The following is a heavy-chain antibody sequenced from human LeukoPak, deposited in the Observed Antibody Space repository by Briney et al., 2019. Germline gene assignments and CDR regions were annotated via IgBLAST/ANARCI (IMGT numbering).Heavy chain of an antibody. J-gene: IGHJ6*02. CDR1: GFTFSSYW. D-gene: IGHD2-15*01. V-gene: IGHV3-7*01. Sequence: GSLRLSCAASGFTFSSYWMSWVRQAPGKGPEWVANIKQDGSEKYYVDSVKGRFTISRNNAKNSLYLQMNSLRAEDTAVYYCARDPCCSGGSLYGMDVWGQGTTVTVSS. CDR3: ARDPCCSGGSLYGMDV. CDR2: IKQDGSEK.